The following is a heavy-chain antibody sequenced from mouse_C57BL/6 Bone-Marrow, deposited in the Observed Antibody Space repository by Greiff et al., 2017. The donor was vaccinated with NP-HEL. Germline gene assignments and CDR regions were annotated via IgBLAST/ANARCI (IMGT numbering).Heavy chain of an antibody. D-gene: IGHD1-1*01. CDR1: GYTFTSYW. Sequence: QVQLKQSGAELAKPGASVKLSCKASGYTFTSYWMHWVKQRPGQGLEWIGWIYPRDGSTKYNEKFKGKATLTVDTSSSTAYMELHSLTSEDSAVYFCARGDYYYGSSWSDWYFDGWGTGTTVTVSS. V-gene: IGHV1-7*01. CDR2: IYPRDGST. CDR3: ARGDYYYGSSWSDWYFDG. J-gene: IGHJ1*03.